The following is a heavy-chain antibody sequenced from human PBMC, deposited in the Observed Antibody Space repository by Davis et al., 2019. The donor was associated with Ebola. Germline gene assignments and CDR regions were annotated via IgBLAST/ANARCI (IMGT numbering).Heavy chain of an antibody. CDR1: GGFISSFY. CDR2: VYYTGCA. CDR3: ARGDSSSFLKWFDP. J-gene: IGHJ5*02. V-gene: IGHV4-59*01. D-gene: IGHD6-13*01. Sequence: SETLSLTCNLSGGFISSFYWTWIRQSPQMGLEWIGNVYYTGCANYNPSLRSRATISGETSKKQFSLSLKSVTAADTAVYYCARGDSSSFLKWFDPWGKGSPVTVSP.